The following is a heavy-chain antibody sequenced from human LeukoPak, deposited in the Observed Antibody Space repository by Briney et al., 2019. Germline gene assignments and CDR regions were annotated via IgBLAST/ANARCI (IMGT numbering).Heavy chain of an antibody. Sequence: ASVKVSCKASGYTFTSYGISWVRQAPGQGLEWMGWISAYNGNTNYAQKLQGRVTMTTDTSTSTAYMELRSLRSDDTAVYYCARTTVTTPATRYGMDVWGQGTTATVSS. J-gene: IGHJ6*02. V-gene: IGHV1-18*01. CDR3: ARTTVTTPATRYGMDV. CDR2: ISAYNGNT. D-gene: IGHD4-17*01. CDR1: GYTFTSYG.